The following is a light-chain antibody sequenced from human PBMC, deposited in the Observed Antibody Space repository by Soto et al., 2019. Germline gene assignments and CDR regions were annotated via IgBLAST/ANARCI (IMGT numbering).Light chain of an antibody. V-gene: IGKV1-9*01. J-gene: IGKJ1*01. CDR2: AAS. CDR3: QQLNSYP. CDR1: QGISSY. Sequence: DIQLTQSPSFLSASVGDRVTITCRASQGISSYLAWYQQNPGKAPKLLIYAASTLQSGVPSRFSGSGSGTEFTLTISSLQPEDFATYYCQQLNSYPFGQGTKVEIK.